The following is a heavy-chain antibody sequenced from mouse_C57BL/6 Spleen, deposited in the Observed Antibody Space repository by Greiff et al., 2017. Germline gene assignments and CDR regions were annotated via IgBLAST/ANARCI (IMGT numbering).Heavy chain of an antibody. J-gene: IGHJ3*01. D-gene: IGHD2-1*01. Sequence: VQLQQSGTVLARPGASVKMSCKTSGYTFTSYWMHWVKQRPGQGLEWIGAIYPGNSDTSYNQKFKGKAKLTAVTSASTAYMELSSLTNEDSAVHYCTRRDGNYVLFAYWGQGTLVTVSA. CDR3: TRRDGNYVLFAY. CDR2: IYPGNSDT. V-gene: IGHV1-5*01. CDR1: GYTFTSYW.